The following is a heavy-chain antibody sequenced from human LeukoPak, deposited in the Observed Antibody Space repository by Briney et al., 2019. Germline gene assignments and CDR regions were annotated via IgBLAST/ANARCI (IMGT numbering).Heavy chain of an antibody. V-gene: IGHV1-69*04. CDR2: IIPIFGIA. CDR1: GGTFSSYA. D-gene: IGHD6-13*01. CDR3: ARNRGIAAAGTRTAPPPKTGSDP. Sequence: GSSVKVSCKASGGTFSSYAISWVRQAPGQGLEWMGRIIPIFGIANYAQKFQGRVTITADKSTSTAYMELSSLRSEDTAVYYCARNRGIAAAGTRTAPPPKTGSDPWARGTLVTVS. J-gene: IGHJ5*02.